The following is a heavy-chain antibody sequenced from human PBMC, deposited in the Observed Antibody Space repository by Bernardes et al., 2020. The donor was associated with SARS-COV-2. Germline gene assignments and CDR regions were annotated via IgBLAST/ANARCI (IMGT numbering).Heavy chain of an antibody. CDR3: AHKRPGWELRFDP. V-gene: IGHV2-5*01. J-gene: IGHJ5*02. Sequence: SGPTLLKPTQNLTLTCTFSGFSLNHRGVAVGWIRQPPGKAPEWLALIFWNDDKRYSPSLRTRLTITKDTSKNQVVLIMANMDPVDTATYYCAHKRPGWELRFDPWGQGALVTVSS. CDR1: GFSLNHRGVA. CDR2: IFWNDDK. D-gene: IGHD1-26*01.